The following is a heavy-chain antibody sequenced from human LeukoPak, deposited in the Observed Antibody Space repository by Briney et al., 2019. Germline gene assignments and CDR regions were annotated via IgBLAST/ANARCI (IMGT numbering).Heavy chain of an antibody. CDR1: GFTFSSYW. J-gene: IGHJ3*02. CDR2: INSDGSDT. CDR3: ARAPGGYEAFDI. Sequence: PGGSLRLSCGASGFTFSSYWMHWVRQAPGKGLVWVSRINSDGSDTNYADSVKGRFTISRDNAKNTLYLQMSSLRAEDTAVYYCARAPGGYEAFDIWGQGTMVTVSS. V-gene: IGHV3-74*01. D-gene: IGHD3-22*01.